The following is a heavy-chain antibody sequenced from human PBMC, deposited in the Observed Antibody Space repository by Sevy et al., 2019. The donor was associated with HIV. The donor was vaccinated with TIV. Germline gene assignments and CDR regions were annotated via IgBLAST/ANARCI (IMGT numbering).Heavy chain of an antibody. CDR2: IYTSGST. CDR1: GGSISSGSYY. J-gene: IGHJ3*02. Sequence: SETLSLTCTVSGGSISSGSYYWSWIRQPAGKGLEWIGRIYTSGSTNYDPSLKSRVTISVDTSKNQFSLKLSSVTAADTAVYYCARDQGGDSSGYYYNAFDIWGQGTMVTVSS. CDR3: ARDQGGDSSGYYYNAFDI. V-gene: IGHV4-61*02. D-gene: IGHD3-22*01.